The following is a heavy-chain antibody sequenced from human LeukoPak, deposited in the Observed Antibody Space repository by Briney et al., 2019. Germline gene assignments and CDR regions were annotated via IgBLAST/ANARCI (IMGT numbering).Heavy chain of an antibody. J-gene: IGHJ4*02. CDR3: AKSDYYDSSGYYYGSDY. CDR2: ISGSGGST. CDR1: GFTFSSYA. D-gene: IGHD3-22*01. V-gene: IGHV3-23*01. Sequence: GGSLRLSCAASGFTFSSYAMTWVRQAPGKGLEWVSGISGSGGSTYYADSVKGRFTISRDNSKNTLYVQMNSLGAEDTAVYYCAKSDYYDSSGYYYGSDYWGQGTLVTVSS.